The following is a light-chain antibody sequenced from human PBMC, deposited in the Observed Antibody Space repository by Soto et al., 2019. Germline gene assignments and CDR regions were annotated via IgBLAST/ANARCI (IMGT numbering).Light chain of an antibody. CDR1: QSVSSN. CDR3: QQYNNWPGT. J-gene: IGKJ1*01. Sequence: DIVITQSPATLSVSPGERATISCRASQSVSSNLAWYQQKPGQAPRLLISGASTRATGIPARFSGSASGTEFTLTIRSLQSEDLAVYYSQQYNNWPGTFGQGTKGDIK. CDR2: GAS. V-gene: IGKV3-15*01.